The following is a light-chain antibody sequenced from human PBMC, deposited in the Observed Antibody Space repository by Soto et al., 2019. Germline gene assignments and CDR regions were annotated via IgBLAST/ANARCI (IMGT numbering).Light chain of an antibody. CDR3: QQTYSNLWT. CDR2: GAS. CDR1: QSVSSN. J-gene: IGKJ1*01. V-gene: IGKV3-15*01. Sequence: EIVMTQSPATLSVSPGERATLSCRASQSVSSNLAWYQQKPGQAPRLLIYGASSRATGIPVRFSGSGSGTEFTLTISSLQSEDFAHYYCQQTYSNLWTFGQGTRVEVK.